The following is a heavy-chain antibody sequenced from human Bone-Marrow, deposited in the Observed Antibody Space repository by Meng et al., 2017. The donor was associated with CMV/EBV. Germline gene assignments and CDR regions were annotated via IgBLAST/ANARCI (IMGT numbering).Heavy chain of an antibody. CDR1: GFTVSSTY. V-gene: IGHV3-53*01. CDR2: IYSGGNI. Sequence: SCAASGFTVSSTYMSWLRQAPGKGLQWVSVIYSGGNIYQRDSLKGRFTISRDNSKTTVHLQMNSLTAEGTAVYYCARGRFDFWGQGTLVTVSS. J-gene: IGHJ4*03. CDR3: ARGRFDF.